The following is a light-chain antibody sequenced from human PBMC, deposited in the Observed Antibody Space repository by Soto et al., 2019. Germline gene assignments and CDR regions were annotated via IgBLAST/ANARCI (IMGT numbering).Light chain of an antibody. Sequence: EIVLTQSPATLSLSPGERATLSCRASQSVSSYLAWYQQKPGQAPRLLIYDASNRATGIPARFSGSGSGTDFTLTISSLEPEDFAVYFCQQCYNWPLTFGGGATVEIK. V-gene: IGKV3-11*01. J-gene: IGKJ4*01. CDR2: DAS. CDR1: QSVSSY. CDR3: QQCYNWPLT.